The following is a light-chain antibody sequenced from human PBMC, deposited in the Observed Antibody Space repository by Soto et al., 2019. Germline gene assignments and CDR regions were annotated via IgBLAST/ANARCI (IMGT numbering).Light chain of an antibody. CDR3: MQPLQSWT. V-gene: IGKV2-28*01. Sequence: DIFMTHPPLSVPVTPVDPASISCRSSHXLLHSNGYNYLDWYLQKPGQSPQLLIYLGSNRASGVPDRFSGSGSGTDFTLKISRVEAEDVGVYYCMQPLQSWTFGQGTKVDIK. J-gene: IGKJ1*01. CDR1: HXLLHSNGYNY. CDR2: LGS.